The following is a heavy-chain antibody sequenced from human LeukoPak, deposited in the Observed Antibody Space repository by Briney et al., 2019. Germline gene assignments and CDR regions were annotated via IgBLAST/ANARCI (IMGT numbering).Heavy chain of an antibody. D-gene: IGHD3-10*01. J-gene: IGHJ5*02. V-gene: IGHV1-2*02. Sequence: ASVKVSCKASGYTFTGYYMHWVRQAPGQGLEWMGWINPSSGGTNYAQKFQGRVTIHRETSSSTAYIELSRLRSDDTAVYYCARGMVRVNRFDPWGQGTLVTVSS. CDR3: ARGMVRVNRFDP. CDR1: GYTFTGYY. CDR2: INPSSGGT.